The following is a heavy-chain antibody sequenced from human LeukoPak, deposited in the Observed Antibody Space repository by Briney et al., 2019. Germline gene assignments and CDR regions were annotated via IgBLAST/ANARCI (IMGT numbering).Heavy chain of an antibody. D-gene: IGHD6-13*01. J-gene: IGHJ4*02. Sequence: PSETLSLTCTVSGGSISSSSYYWGWIRQPPGKGLEWIGEINHSGSTNYNPSLKSRVTISVDTSKNQFSLKLSSVTAADTAVYYCARGFRRIAAAGTRAAFDYWGQGTLVTVSS. CDR2: INHSGST. V-gene: IGHV4-39*07. CDR3: ARGFRRIAAAGTRAAFDY. CDR1: GGSISSSSYY.